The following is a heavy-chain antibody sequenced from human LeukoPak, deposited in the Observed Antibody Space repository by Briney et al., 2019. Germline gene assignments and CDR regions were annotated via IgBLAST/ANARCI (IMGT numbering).Heavy chain of an antibody. J-gene: IGHJ4*02. CDR3: ATNNYGPSRFDY. V-gene: IGHV4-30-4*08. D-gene: IGHD5-18*01. CDR1: GGSISSGGYY. Sequence: SETLSLTCTVSGGSISSGGYYWTWIRQHPGKGLGWIGYIYYSGSTYYNPSLKSRVIISIDTSKNQFSLKLSSMTAADTAVYYCATNNYGPSRFDYWGQGTLVTVSS. CDR2: IYYSGST.